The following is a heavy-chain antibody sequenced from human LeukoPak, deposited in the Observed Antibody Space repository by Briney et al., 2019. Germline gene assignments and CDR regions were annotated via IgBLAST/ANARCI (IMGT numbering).Heavy chain of an antibody. Sequence: PSETLSLTCAVSGGTITSGGYSWSWIRQPPGMGLEWIGYISQSGSTYYNPSLKSRVTISADRSKNQFSLKLSSVTAADTAVYHCARHGSSGYFDYWGQGTLVTISS. CDR1: GGTITSGGYS. D-gene: IGHD3-22*01. CDR3: ARHGSSGYFDY. J-gene: IGHJ4*02. V-gene: IGHV4-30-2*01. CDR2: ISQSGST.